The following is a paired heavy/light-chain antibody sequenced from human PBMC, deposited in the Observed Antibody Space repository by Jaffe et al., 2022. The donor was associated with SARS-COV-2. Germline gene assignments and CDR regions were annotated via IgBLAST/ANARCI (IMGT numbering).Light chain of an antibody. CDR2: GAS. J-gene: IGKJ2*01. V-gene: IGKV3-20*01. Sequence: EIVLTQSPGTLSLSPGEGATLSCRASQGVSSSFLAWYQQKPGQAPRLLIYGASSRATGIPDRFSGSGSGTDFTLTISRLEPEDFAVYYCHQYGSSHTFGQGTKLEIK. CDR3: HQYGSSHT. CDR1: QGVSSSF.
Heavy chain of an antibody. CDR1: GFTFSSYS. D-gene: IGHD2-15*01. CDR2: ISSSSSYI. Sequence: EVQVVESGGGLVKPGGSLRLSCAASGFTFSSYSMNWVRQAPGKGLEWVSSISSSSSYIYYADSVKGRVTISRDNAKNSLDLQMNSLRAEDTAVYYCARSLGYCSGGSCYGFDYWGQGTLVTVSS. J-gene: IGHJ4*02. CDR3: ARSLGYCSGGSCYGFDY. V-gene: IGHV3-21*02.